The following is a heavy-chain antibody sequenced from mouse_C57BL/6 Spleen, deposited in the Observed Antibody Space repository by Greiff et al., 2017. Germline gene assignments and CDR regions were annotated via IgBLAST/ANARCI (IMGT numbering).Heavy chain of an antibody. CDR2: INPNNGGT. J-gene: IGHJ2*01. V-gene: IGHV1-22*01. D-gene: IGHD2-4*01. CDR1: GYTFTDYN. CDR3: ARPFYYDFYFDY. Sequence: DVKLQESGPELVKPGASVKMSCKASGYTFTDYNMHWVKQSHGKSLEWIGYINPNNGGTRYNPKFKGKATLTVNKSSSTAYMELRSLTSEDSAVYYCARPFYYDFYFDYWGQGTTLTVSS.